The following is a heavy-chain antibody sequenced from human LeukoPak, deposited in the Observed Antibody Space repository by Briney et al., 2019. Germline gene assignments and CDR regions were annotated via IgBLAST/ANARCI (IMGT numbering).Heavy chain of an antibody. CDR3: ARDMSPWESRNPDAFDI. CDR2: ISSSSSYI. J-gene: IGHJ3*02. V-gene: IGHV3-21*04. CDR1: GFTFSSYS. Sequence: GGSLRLSCAASGFTFSSYSLSWVRQAPGKGLEWVSSISSSSSYIYFADSVKGRFTISRDNSKNTLFLQMDSLRAEDTAVYYCARDMSPWESRNPDAFDIWGQGTMVTVSS. D-gene: IGHD1-14*01.